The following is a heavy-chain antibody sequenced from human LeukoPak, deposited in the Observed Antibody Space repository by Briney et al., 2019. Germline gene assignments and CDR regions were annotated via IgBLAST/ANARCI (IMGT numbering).Heavy chain of an antibody. V-gene: IGHV1-2*02. CDR3: VREGNELLSKNFDY. D-gene: IGHD2-21*02. Sequence: GASEKVSYKASGFTFTGYYIHWVRQTPGQGLEGVGYINPHSGGTSSPQKFQGRVTMTTDTSISAAYMELSSLISDDTAMYYCVREGNELLSKNFDYWGQGTLVTVSS. J-gene: IGHJ4*02. CDR1: GFTFTGYY. CDR2: INPHSGGT.